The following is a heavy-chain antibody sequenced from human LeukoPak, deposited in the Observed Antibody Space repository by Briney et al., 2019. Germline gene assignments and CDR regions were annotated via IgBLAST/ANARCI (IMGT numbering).Heavy chain of an antibody. J-gene: IGHJ3*02. CDR1: GFTFSSYG. V-gene: IGHV3-30*02. D-gene: IGHD1-26*01. Sequence: GGSLRLSCAASGFTFSSYGMHWVRQAPGKGLEWVAFIRYDGSNKYYADSVKGRFTISRDNSKNTLYLQMNSLRAEDTAVYYCARTRWELLHDAFDIWGQGTMVTVSS. CDR3: ARTRWELLHDAFDI. CDR2: IRYDGSNK.